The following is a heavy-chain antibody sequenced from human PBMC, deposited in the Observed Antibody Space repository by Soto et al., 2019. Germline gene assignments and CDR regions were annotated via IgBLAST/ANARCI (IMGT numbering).Heavy chain of an antibody. CDR1: GFTFSSYS. D-gene: IGHD5-12*01. J-gene: IGHJ4*02. CDR3: ARFRRDGYNLDY. CDR2: ISSSTSYM. Sequence: EVQLVESGGGPVKPGGSLRLSCAASGFTFSSYSMNWVRQAPGKGLEWVSSISSSTSYMYYADSVKGRFTISRDNARNSLYLQMNSLRAEDTAVYYCARFRRDGYNLDYWGQGTLVTVSS. V-gene: IGHV3-21*01.